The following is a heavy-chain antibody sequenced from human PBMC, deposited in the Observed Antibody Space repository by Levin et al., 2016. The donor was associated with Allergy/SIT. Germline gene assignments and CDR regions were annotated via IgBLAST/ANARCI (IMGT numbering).Heavy chain of an antibody. CDR2: ISYDGSNK. D-gene: IGHD5-12*01. V-gene: IGHV3-30-3*01. CDR1: GFTFSSYA. J-gene: IGHJ2*01. Sequence: GESLKISCAASGFTFSSYAMHWVRQAPGKGLEWVAVISYDGSNKYYADSVKGRFTISRDNSKNTLYLQMNSLRAEDTAVYYCARDMRLAWGYRLNWYFDLWGRGTLVTVSS. CDR3: ARDMRLAWGYRLNWYFDL.